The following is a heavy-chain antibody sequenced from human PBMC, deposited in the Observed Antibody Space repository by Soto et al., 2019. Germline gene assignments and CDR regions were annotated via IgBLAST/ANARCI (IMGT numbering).Heavy chain of an antibody. D-gene: IGHD6-13*01. CDR3: ARLIAAAGPPFDY. J-gene: IGHJ4*02. Sequence: QVQLQESGPGLVKPSQTLSLTCTVSGGSISSGGYYWSWIRQHPGKGLEWIGYIYYSGSTYYNPSLNSQVTISVDTSKNQFSLKLSSVTAADTAVYYCARLIAAAGPPFDYWGQGTLVTVSS. CDR1: GGSISSGGYY. CDR2: IYYSGST. V-gene: IGHV4-31*01.